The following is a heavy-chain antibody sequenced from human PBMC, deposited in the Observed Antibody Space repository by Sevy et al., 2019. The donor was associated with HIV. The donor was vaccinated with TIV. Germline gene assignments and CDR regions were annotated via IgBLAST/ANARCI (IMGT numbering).Heavy chain of an antibody. J-gene: IGHJ4*02. D-gene: IGHD4-17*01. CDR1: GFTFSGNS. V-gene: IGHV3-43*01. CDR2: ISWDGGST. Sequence: GGSLRLSCVGSGFTFSGNSMNWVRQPPGKGLEWVSLISWDGGSTYYADSVKGRFTISRDNSKNSLFLQMNSLRSEDTAFYYCAKLGGNYGDYDDYWGRGTLVTVSS. CDR3: AKLGGNYGDYDDY.